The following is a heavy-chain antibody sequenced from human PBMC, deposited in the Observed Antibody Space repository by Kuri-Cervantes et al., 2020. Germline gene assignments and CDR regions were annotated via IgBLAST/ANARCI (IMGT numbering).Heavy chain of an antibody. CDR2: INHSGST. D-gene: IGHD3-22*01. CDR1: GGSLRGYY. V-gene: IGHV4-34*01. J-gene: IGHJ4*02. CDR3: ARGDSSGYSG. Sequence: SETLSLTCAVYGGSLRGYYWNWIRQPPGKGLEWIGEINHSGSTNYNPSLKSRVTISVDTSKNQFSLKLSSATAADTAVYYCARGDSSGYSGWGQGTLVTVSS.